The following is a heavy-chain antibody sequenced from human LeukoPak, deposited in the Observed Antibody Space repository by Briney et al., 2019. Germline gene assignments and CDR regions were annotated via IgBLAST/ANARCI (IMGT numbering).Heavy chain of an antibody. V-gene: IGHV3-33*01. CDR1: GFTFSSYG. J-gene: IGHJ4*02. Sequence: PGGSLRLSCAASGFTFSSYGMHWVRQAPGKGLEWVAVIWYDGSNKYYADSVKGRFTISRDNSKNTLYLQMNSLRAEDTAVYYCARALPLAYCGGDCLGYWGQGTLVTVYS. CDR3: ARALPLAYCGGDCLGY. CDR2: IWYDGSNK. D-gene: IGHD2-21*01.